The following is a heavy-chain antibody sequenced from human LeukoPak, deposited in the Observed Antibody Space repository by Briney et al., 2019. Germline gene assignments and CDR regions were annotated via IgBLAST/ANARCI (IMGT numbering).Heavy chain of an antibody. V-gene: IGHV4-59*01. CDR1: GGSISSYY. D-gene: IGHD5-18*01. J-gene: IGHJ4*02. Sequence: PSETLSLTCTVSGGSISSYYWSWLRQPPGKGLEWIGYISYSGSTDYNPSLKSRVTISVDTSKNQFSLKLSSVTAADTAVFYCARGYTYASAFDYWGQGTLATVSS. CDR2: ISYSGST. CDR3: ARGYTYASAFDY.